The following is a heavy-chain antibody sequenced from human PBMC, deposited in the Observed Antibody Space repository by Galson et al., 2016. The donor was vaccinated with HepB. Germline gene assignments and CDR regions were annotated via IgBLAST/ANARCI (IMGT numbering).Heavy chain of an antibody. CDR1: EFTFNSYA. V-gene: IGHV3-23*01. J-gene: IGHJ6*02. Sequence: SLRLSCAASEFTFNSYAMSWVRQAPGKGLEWVSAIDSSGHSTYYTGSVTGRFTISRDNSKNTLYLQMNSLRYEDTAVYYCAKAATPVFYYHGMDVWGQGTTVTVSS. CDR3: AKAATPVFYYHGMDV. CDR2: IDSSGHST.